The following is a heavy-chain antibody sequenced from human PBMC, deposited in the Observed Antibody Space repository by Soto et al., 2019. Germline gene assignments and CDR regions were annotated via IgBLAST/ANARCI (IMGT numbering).Heavy chain of an antibody. CDR1: GFTFSTLS. V-gene: IGHV3-23*01. Sequence: GGSLRLSCVASGFTFSTLSMTWVRQAPGRGLEWLSTISNKAFGGHIYYADSVRGRFTVSRDDSKNTLDLQMNSLRAEDTAIYYCMKVFVARRDYYGMDVWGQATTVTVSS. J-gene: IGHJ6*02. D-gene: IGHD6-6*01. CDR2: ISNKAFGGHI. CDR3: MKVFVARRDYYGMDV.